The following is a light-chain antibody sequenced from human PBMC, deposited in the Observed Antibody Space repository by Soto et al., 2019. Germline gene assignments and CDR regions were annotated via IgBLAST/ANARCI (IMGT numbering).Light chain of an antibody. Sequence: QSVLTQPPSVSAAPGQKVTISCSGSSSNIGKNYVSWYQQLPGTAPKLLIYDNNERPSGIPDRFSGSKSGTSATLGITGLQTGDEADYYCATWDFSLSAGVFGGGTKLTV. CDR1: SSNIGKNY. CDR2: DNN. CDR3: ATWDFSLSAGV. V-gene: IGLV1-51*01. J-gene: IGLJ2*01.